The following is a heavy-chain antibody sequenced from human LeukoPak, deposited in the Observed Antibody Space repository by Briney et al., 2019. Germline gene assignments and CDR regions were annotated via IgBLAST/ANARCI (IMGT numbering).Heavy chain of an antibody. CDR3: ARGVELLWFGELSTFDY. CDR1: GYTFTGYY. V-gene: IGHV1-2*02. CDR2: INPNSGGT. J-gene: IGHJ4*02. Sequence: ASVKVSCKASGYTFTGYYMHWVRQAPGQGLEWMGWINPNSGGTNHAQKFQGRVTMTRDTSISTAYMELSRLRSDDTAVYYCARGVELLWFGELSTFDYWGQGTLVTVSS. D-gene: IGHD3-10*01.